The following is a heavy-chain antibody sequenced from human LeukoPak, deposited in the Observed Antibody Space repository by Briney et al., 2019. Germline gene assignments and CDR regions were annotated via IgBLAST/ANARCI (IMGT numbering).Heavy chain of an antibody. CDR3: ARGQDYDFWSGYLDV. J-gene: IGHJ6*04. Sequence: ASVKVSCKASGYTFTSYGISWVRQAPGQGLEWMGWISAYNGNTNYAQKLQGRVTMTTDTSTSTAYMELRSLRSDDTAVYYCARGQDYDFWSGYLDVWGKGTTVTVSS. D-gene: IGHD3-3*01. CDR1: GYTFTSYG. CDR2: ISAYNGNT. V-gene: IGHV1-18*01.